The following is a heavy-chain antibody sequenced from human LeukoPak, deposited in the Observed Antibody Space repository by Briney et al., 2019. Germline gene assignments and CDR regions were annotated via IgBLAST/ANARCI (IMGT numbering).Heavy chain of an antibody. CDR3: ARATVQSWDFDY. CDR1: GFTFNSYT. V-gene: IGHV3-21*01. CDR2: IDSSSSYI. J-gene: IGHJ4*02. D-gene: IGHD4-11*01. Sequence: PGGSLRLSCAASGFTFNSYTLNWVRQAPGKGLEWVSSIDSSSSYIYYADSVKGRFTISRDNAKNSLYLQMNSLRAEDTAVYYCARATVQSWDFDYWGQGTQVTVSS.